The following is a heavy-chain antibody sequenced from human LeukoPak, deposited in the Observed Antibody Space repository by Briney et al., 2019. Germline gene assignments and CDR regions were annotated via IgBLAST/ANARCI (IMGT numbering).Heavy chain of an antibody. CDR2: ISAYNGDT. D-gene: IGHD6-19*01. J-gene: IGHJ4*02. CDR3: ARDHPYSSGWYGYDY. Sequence: ASVKVSCKASGYTFINYDIRWVRQAPGQGLEWMGWISAYNGDTNYAQKLQGRVTMTTVTSTSTAYMELRSLRSDDTAVYYCARDHPYSSGWYGYDYWGQGALVTVSS. V-gene: IGHV1-18*01. CDR1: GYTFINYD.